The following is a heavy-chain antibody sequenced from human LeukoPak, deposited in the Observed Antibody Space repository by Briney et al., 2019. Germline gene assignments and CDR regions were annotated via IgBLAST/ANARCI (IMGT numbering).Heavy chain of an antibody. CDR3: ARDEDMVATIPSFFDY. CDR2: ISSSGSSI. CDR1: GFTFSRYE. D-gene: IGHD5-12*01. J-gene: IGHJ4*02. V-gene: IGHV3-48*03. Sequence: GGSLRLSCAVSGFTFSRYEMNWVRQAPGKGLEWVSYISSSGSSIYYADSVKGRFTIFRDNAKKSLYLQMKSLRAEDTAVYYCARDEDMVATIPSFFDYWGQGTLVTVSS.